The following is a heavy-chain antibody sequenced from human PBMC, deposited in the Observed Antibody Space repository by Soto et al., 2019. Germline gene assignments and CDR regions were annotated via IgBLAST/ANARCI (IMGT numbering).Heavy chain of an antibody. CDR2: ISSSGNTM. D-gene: IGHD3-16*01. J-gene: IGHJ5*02. CDR1: GFTFSDYY. V-gene: IGHV3-11*01. Sequence: GGSLRLSCAASGFTFSDYYMSWIRQAPGKGLEWISYISSSGNTMYYAGSVKGRFTMSRGNGKNSLYLQMNSLRAEDTAVYYCARVRGSYAVDTWGQGTLVTVSS. CDR3: ARVRGSYAVDT.